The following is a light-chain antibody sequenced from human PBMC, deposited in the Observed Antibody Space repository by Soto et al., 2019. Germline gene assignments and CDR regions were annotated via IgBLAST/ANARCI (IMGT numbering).Light chain of an antibody. J-gene: IGLJ1*01. Sequence: QSALTQPASVSGSPGQSIAISCTGTSSDVGGYNYVSWYQQHPGKAPKLMVYDVTTRPSGVSNRFSGSKSGNTAALTISGLQAEDEADYYCSSYTSDTTGVFGTGTKWTVL. CDR3: SSYTSDTTGV. CDR1: SSDVGGYNY. V-gene: IGLV2-14*03. CDR2: DVT.